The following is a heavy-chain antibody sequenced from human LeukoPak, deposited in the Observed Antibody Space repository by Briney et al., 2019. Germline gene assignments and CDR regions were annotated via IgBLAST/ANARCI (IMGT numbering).Heavy chain of an antibody. D-gene: IGHD2-2*01. V-gene: IGHV1-8*01. CDR3: ARRLGYCSSTSCFNWFDP. CDR2: MNPNSGNT. CDR1: GYTFTSYD. J-gene: IGHJ5*02. Sequence: GASVKVSCKASGYTFTSYDINWVRQATGQGLEWMGWMNPNSGNTGYAQKFQGRVTMTRNTSISTAYMELSSLRSEDTAAYYCARRLGYCSSTSCFNWFDPWGQGTLVTVSS.